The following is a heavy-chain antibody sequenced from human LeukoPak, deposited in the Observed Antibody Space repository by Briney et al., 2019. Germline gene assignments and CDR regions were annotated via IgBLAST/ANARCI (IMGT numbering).Heavy chain of an antibody. Sequence: GASVKVSCKASGGTFNSYAISWVRQAPGQGLEWMGGIIPIFGTANYAQKFQGRVTMTTDTSTSTVYMELSSLRSEDTAVYYCARDEGIAAAGVDYWGQGTLVTVSS. CDR1: GGTFNSYA. J-gene: IGHJ4*02. CDR3: ARDEGIAAAGVDY. D-gene: IGHD6-13*01. V-gene: IGHV1-69*05. CDR2: IIPIFGTA.